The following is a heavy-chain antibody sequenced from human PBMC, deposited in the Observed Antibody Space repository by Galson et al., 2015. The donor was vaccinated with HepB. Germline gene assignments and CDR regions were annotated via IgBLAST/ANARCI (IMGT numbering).Heavy chain of an antibody. CDR3: ARDYYYDILTGPLGY. Sequence: SLRLSCAASGFTFSSYAMHWVRQAPGKGLEWVAVISYDGSNKYYADSVKGRFTISRDNSKNTLYLQMNSLRAEDTAVYYCARDYYYDILTGPLGYWGQGTLVTVSS. V-gene: IGHV3-30*04. J-gene: IGHJ4*02. D-gene: IGHD3-9*01. CDR2: ISYDGSNK. CDR1: GFTFSSYA.